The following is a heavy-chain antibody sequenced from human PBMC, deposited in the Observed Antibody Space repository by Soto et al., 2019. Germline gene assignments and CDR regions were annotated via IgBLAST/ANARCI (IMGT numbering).Heavy chain of an antibody. CDR3: ARRFRGSGWYEIASPCDY. J-gene: IGHJ4*02. V-gene: IGHV1-69*13. D-gene: IGHD6-19*01. CDR1: GGTFSSYA. Sequence: SVKVSCKASGGTFSSYAISWVRQAPGQGLEWMGGIIPIFGTANYAQKFQGRVTITADESTSTAYMELSSLRSEDTAVYYCARRFRGSGWYEIASPCDYWGQRTLVTFP. CDR2: IIPIFGTA.